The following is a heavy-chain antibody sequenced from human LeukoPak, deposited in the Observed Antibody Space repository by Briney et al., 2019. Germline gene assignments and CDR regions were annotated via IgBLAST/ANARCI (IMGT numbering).Heavy chain of an antibody. V-gene: IGHV4-38-2*02. CDR2: IYHSGST. CDR3: ARVDGSSLDYYYMDV. CDR1: GYSISSGYY. Sequence: PSETLSLTCTVSGYSISSGYYWGWIRQPPGKGLEWIGSIYHSGSTYYNPSLKSRVTISVDTSKNQFSLKLSSVTAADTAVYYCARVDGSSLDYYYMDVWGKGTTVTVSS. D-gene: IGHD6-13*01. J-gene: IGHJ6*03.